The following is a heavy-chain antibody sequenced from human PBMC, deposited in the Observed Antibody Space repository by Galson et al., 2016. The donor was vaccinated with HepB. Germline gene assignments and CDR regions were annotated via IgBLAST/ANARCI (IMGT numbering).Heavy chain of an antibody. CDR3: VRRTTESGYDNPS. J-gene: IGHJ5*02. D-gene: IGHD5-12*01. CDR2: ISGSGGNT. CDR1: GFTFSSYA. V-gene: IGHV3-23*01. Sequence: SLRLSCAASGFTFSSYAMSWVRQAPGKGLEWVSAISGSGGNTYYADSVKGRFTISRDNSKNSLYLQMSSLRDEDTAVYYCVRRTTESGYDNPSWGQGTLVTVSS.